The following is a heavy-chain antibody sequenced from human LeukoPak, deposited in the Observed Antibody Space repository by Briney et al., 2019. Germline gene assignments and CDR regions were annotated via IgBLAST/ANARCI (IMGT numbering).Heavy chain of an antibody. CDR2: IRYDGSNK. CDR3: ACPPEDDILTGYSY. J-gene: IGHJ4*02. CDR1: GFTFSSYG. Sequence: PGGSLRLSCAASGFTFSSYGMHWVRQAPGKGLEWVAFIRYDGSNKYYADSVKGRFTISRDNSKNTLYLQMNSLIAEDTAVYYCACPPEDDILTGYSYWGQGTLVTVSS. D-gene: IGHD3-9*01. V-gene: IGHV3-30*02.